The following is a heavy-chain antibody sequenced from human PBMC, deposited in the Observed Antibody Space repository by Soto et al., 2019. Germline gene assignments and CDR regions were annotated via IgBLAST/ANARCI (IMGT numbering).Heavy chain of an antibody. Sequence: GGSLRLSCAASGFTFSGSSMNWVRQAPGKGLEWVSYISSSGSTIYYADSVKGRFTISRDNAKNSLFLQMNSLRDEDTAVYYCVREIQTRFDYWGQGTLVTVSS. V-gene: IGHV3-48*02. CDR2: ISSSGSTI. CDR3: VREIQTRFDY. J-gene: IGHJ4*02. CDR1: GFTFSGSS.